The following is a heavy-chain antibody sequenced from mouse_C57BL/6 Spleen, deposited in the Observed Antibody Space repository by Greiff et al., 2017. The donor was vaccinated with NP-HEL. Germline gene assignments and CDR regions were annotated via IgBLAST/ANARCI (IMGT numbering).Heavy chain of an antibody. V-gene: IGHV5-4*01. CDR3: AREEDYYGSSSFDY. CDR2: ISDGGSYT. J-gene: IGHJ2*01. Sequence: EVQGVESGGGLVKPGGSLKLSCAASGFTFSSYAMSWVRQTPEKRLEWVATISDGGSYTYYPDNVKGRFTISRDNAKNNLYLQMSHLKSEDTAMYYCAREEDYYGSSSFDYWGQGTTLTVSS. D-gene: IGHD1-1*01. CDR1: GFTFSSYA.